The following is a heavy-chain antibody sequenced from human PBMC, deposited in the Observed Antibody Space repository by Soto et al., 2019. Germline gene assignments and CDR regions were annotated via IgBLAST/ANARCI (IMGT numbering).Heavy chain of an antibody. CDR2: TYYRSKWYN. CDR1: GYSVSSNSAV. D-gene: IGHD3-10*01. V-gene: IGHV6-1*01. J-gene: IGHJ5*02. Sequence: QVQLQQSGPGLVKPSQTLSLTCAISGYSVSSNSAVWTWIRQSPSTGLEGLGRTYYRSKWYNDYAVSVKSRITINPDTAKNQFSLQLNSMTPEDTVVYYCARGFRGFAPWGQGTLVTVSS. CDR3: ARGFRGFAP.